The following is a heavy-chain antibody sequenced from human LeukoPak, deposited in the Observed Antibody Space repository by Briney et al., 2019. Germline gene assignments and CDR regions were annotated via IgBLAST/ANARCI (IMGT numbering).Heavy chain of an antibody. CDR1: GGSISRSTYY. J-gene: IGHJ5*02. CDR2: INHSGST. D-gene: IGHD6-13*01. CDR3: ARGVAAAGTRWFDL. Sequence: SETLSLTCTVSGGSISRSTYYWGWIRQPPGKGLEWIGEINHSGSTNYNPSLKSRVTISVDTSKNQFSLKLSSVTAADTAVYYCARGVAAAGTRWFDLWGQGTLVTVSS. V-gene: IGHV4-39*07.